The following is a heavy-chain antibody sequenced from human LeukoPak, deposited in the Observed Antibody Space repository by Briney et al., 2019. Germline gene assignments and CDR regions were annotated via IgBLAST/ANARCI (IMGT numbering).Heavy chain of an antibody. CDR2: IYYSGST. CDR3: ARGVVRMSSSQYFFDY. V-gene: IGHV4-31*03. Sequence: SETLSLTCTVSGGSISSGGYYWNWIRQHPGKGLEWIGYIYYSGSTYYNPSLKSRVTLSVDTSKNQFSLKLSSVTAADTAVYYCARGVVRMSSSQYFFDYWGQGTLVTVSS. CDR1: GGSISSGGYY. D-gene: IGHD6-13*01. J-gene: IGHJ4*02.